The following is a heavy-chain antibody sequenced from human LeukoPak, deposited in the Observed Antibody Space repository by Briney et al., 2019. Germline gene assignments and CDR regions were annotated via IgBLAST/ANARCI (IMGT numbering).Heavy chain of an antibody. CDR2: IYYSGST. V-gene: IGHV4-59*01. CDR3: ARTRSSGTCDY. CDR1: DGSISGNY. Sequence: SETLSLTCTVSDGSISGNYWSWIRQPPGKGLEWIGYIYYSGSTNYSPSLKSRVTISVDVSKNQFSLKLNSVTAADTAVYYCARTRSSGTCDYWGQGTLVPVSS. J-gene: IGHJ4*02. D-gene: IGHD1-26*01.